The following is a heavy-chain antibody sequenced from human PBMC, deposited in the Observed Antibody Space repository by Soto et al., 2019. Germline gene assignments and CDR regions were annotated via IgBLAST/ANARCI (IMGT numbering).Heavy chain of an antibody. Sequence: SETLSLTCTVSGGSISSGDYYWSWIRQPPGKGLEWIGYIYYSGSTYYNPSLKSRVTISVDTSKNQFSLKLISVTTADTAVYFCAREGNLGRWIQPLDSWGQGTLVTVPQ. D-gene: IGHD2-2*03. CDR3: AREGNLGRWIQPLDS. CDR2: IYYSGST. V-gene: IGHV4-30-4*02. J-gene: IGHJ4*02. CDR1: GGSISSGDYY.